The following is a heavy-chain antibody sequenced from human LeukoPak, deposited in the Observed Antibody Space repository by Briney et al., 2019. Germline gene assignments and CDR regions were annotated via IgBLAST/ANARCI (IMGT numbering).Heavy chain of an antibody. CDR1: GFTFTTYW. J-gene: IGHJ4*02. V-gene: IGHV3-7*01. CDR2: IDEDGSKR. Sequence: GGSLRLSCAASGFTFTTYWMSWVRQAPGKGLEWVANIDEDGSKRYSVDSVKGRFTMSRDNAKNSLYLQMNSLRAEDTAVYYCARDGVTSPVDFWGQGTLVTVSS. D-gene: IGHD2-21*02. CDR3: ARDGVTSPVDF.